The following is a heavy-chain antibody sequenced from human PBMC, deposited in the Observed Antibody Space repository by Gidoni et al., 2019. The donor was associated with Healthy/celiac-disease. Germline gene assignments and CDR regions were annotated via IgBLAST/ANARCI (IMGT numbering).Heavy chain of an antibody. CDR2: ISWHSGSI. Sequence: EVQRVESGGGWVQPGRSLRLYCAASGFTFDDYAMHWVRQAPGKGLAWVSGISWHSGSIGYADSVKGRFTISSDNAKTSLYLQMNSLRAEDTALYYCAKAITIFGVAAPLGYWGQGTLVTVSS. CDR1: GFTFDDYA. V-gene: IGHV3-9*01. CDR3: AKAITIFGVAAPLGY. D-gene: IGHD3-3*01. J-gene: IGHJ4*02.